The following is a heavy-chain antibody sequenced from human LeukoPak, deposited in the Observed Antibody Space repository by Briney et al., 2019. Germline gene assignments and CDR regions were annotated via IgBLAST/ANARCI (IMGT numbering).Heavy chain of an antibody. J-gene: IGHJ4*02. V-gene: IGHV4-59*01. CDR3: ASLYSGSYDTGSFDNFNY. CDR1: GGSISSYY. D-gene: IGHD1-26*01. Sequence: PSETLSLTCTVSGGSISSYYWSWIRQPPGKGLEWICFIYYSWSTNYNPSLKSRVTISVDTSTNQFSLKLSSVPAADTAVYYCASLYSGSYDTGSFDNFNYWGQGTLVTVSS. CDR2: IYYSWST.